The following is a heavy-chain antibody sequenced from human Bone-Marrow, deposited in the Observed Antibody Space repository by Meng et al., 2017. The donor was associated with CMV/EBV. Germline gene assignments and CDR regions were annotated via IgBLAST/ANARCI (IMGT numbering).Heavy chain of an antibody. Sequence: ASVKVSCKASGYTFTSYGVSWVRQAPGQGLEWMGWISGYNGRVNYVQKLQGRVTMTTDTSTSTAYMDLRSLRSDDTAVYYCARDFYEYDDSGYYDDTFDIWGQGTMVT. CDR1: GYTFTSYG. V-gene: IGHV1-18*01. CDR3: ARDFYEYDDSGYYDDTFDI. J-gene: IGHJ3*02. D-gene: IGHD3-22*01. CDR2: ISGYNGRV.